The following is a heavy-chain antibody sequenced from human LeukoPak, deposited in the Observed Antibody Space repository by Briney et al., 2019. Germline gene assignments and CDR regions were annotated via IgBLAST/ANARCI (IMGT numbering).Heavy chain of an antibody. CDR3: ARDYCSGGRCYSVDY. CDR2: ITSSSSSI. D-gene: IGHD2-15*01. CDR1: GFTFSSYS. J-gene: IGHJ4*02. Sequence: GGSLRLSCAASGFTFSSYSLNWVRQAPGKGLEWVSYITSSSSSIYYAGSVKGRFTISRDNAKNSLYSQMNSLRAEDTAMYYCARDYCSGGRCYSVDYWGQGTLVTVSS. V-gene: IGHV3-48*04.